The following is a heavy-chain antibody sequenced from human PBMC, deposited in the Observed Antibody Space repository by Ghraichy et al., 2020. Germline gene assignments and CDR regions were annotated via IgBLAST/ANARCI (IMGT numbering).Heavy chain of an antibody. V-gene: IGHV3-21*01. Sequence: GGSLRLSCAASGFTFSSYSMNWVRQAPGKGLEWVSSISSSSYIYYADSVKGRFTISRDNAKNSLYLQMNSLRAEDKSVYYCARSWDYGMDVWGQGTTVTVSS. D-gene: IGHD3-16*01. CDR3: ARSWDYGMDV. CDR1: GFTFSSYS. J-gene: IGHJ6*02. CDR2: ISSSSYI.